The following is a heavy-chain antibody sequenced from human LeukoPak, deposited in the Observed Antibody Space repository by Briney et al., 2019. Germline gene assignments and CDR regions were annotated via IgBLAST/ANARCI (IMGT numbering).Heavy chain of an antibody. D-gene: IGHD6-13*01. Sequence: GASVKVSCKASGYTFTSYAMHWVRQAPGQRLEWMGWINAGNGNTKYSQKFQGRVTITRDTSASTAYMELSSLRSEDTAVYYCAREEPYSSSWSERGFDYWGQGTLVTVSS. CDR2: INAGNGNT. CDR1: GYTFTSYA. V-gene: IGHV1-3*01. CDR3: AREEPYSSSWSERGFDY. J-gene: IGHJ4*02.